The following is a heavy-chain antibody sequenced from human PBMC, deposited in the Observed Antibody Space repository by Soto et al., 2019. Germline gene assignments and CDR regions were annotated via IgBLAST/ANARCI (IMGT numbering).Heavy chain of an antibody. CDR3: HSDLSGRADV. CDR1: EFTFSSYW. Sequence: PGGSLRLSCVDSEFTFSSYWMHWVRQVPGKGLVWVSRMNEDGSTTDYADSVKGRFTISRDNARNTLYLRMKSLRAEDTAVYSCHSDLSGRADVWGQGTTVTVSS. CDR2: MNEDGSTT. J-gene: IGHJ6*02. D-gene: IGHD3-10*01. V-gene: IGHV3-74*01.